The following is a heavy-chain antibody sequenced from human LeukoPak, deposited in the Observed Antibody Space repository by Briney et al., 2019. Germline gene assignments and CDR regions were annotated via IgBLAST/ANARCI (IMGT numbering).Heavy chain of an antibody. Sequence: ASVKVSCKASGYTFTSYYMHWVRQAPGQGLEWMGIINPSGGSTSYAQKFQGRVTMTRDTSTSTVYMELSSLRSEDTAVYYCAREPTTIFGVVIMSFFDYRGQGTLVTVSS. V-gene: IGHV1-46*01. J-gene: IGHJ4*02. CDR3: AREPTTIFGVVIMSFFDY. CDR2: INPSGGST. D-gene: IGHD3-3*01. CDR1: GYTFTSYY.